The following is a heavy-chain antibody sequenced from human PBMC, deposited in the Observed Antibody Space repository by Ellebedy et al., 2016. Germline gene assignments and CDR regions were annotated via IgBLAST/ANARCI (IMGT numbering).Heavy chain of an antibody. V-gene: IGHV1-69*10. CDR1: GGTFGSYG. D-gene: IGHD1-1*01. Sequence: ASVKVSCKASGGTFGSYGISWVRQAPGQGLEWMGGISPILGIANYTQKFQGRVTITWDTSATSAYMDLSDRGSKDTAVYYCARDGTDDSKRNAFDFWGQGTRVTVSS. J-gene: IGHJ4*02. CDR3: ARDGTDDSKRNAFDF. CDR2: ISPILGIA.